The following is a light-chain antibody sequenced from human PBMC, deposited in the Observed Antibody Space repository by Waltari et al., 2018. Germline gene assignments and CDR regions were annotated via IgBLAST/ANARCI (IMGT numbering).Light chain of an antibody. CDR3: QKYDSAPLT. V-gene: IGKV1-27*01. Sequence: DIQMTQSPSSLSASVGDRVTITCRASQGITNYLAWYQQRPGKVPKLLIYAASTLHSGVPSRFSGRESGTDFTLTISSLQPEDVGTYYCQKYDSAPLTFGGGTKVEIK. J-gene: IGKJ4*01. CDR1: QGITNY. CDR2: AAS.